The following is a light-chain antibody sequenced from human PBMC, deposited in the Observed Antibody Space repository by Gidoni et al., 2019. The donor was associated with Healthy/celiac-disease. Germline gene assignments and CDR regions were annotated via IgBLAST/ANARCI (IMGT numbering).Light chain of an antibody. CDR2: GAS. Sequence: IVLTQSPGTLSLSPGERATLSCRASQSVSSSYLAWYQQKPGQAPRLLIYGASSRATGIPDRFSGSGSGTDFTLTISRLEPEDFAVYYCQQYGSSPNTFGQXTKLEIK. CDR3: QQYGSSPNT. V-gene: IGKV3-20*01. CDR1: QSVSSSY. J-gene: IGKJ2*01.